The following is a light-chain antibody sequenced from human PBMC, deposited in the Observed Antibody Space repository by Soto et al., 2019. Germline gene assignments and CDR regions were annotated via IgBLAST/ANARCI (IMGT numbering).Light chain of an antibody. CDR3: QQYGSSPPYT. V-gene: IGKV3-20*01. CDR1: QSVSNNY. J-gene: IGKJ2*01. Sequence: EVVLTQSPGTLSLSPGERATLSCRASQSVSNNYLAWYQQKPGQSPKLLIFGSSDRATGIPDMFSGSGSGTDLTLTISSLEPEDFAVYYCQQYGSSPPYTFGQGTKLEIK. CDR2: GSS.